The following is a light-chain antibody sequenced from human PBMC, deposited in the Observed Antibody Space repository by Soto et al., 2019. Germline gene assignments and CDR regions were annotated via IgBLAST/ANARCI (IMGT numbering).Light chain of an antibody. J-gene: IGKJ1*01. V-gene: IGKV3-15*01. CDR2: HAS. CDR1: QSVSNK. CDR3: QHYNNWPPGT. Sequence: EIVMTQSPATLSVSPGDRATLSCRASQSVSNKLAWYQQKPGQAPRLLIYHASIRATGIPARFSGSGSGTEFTLTISSLQSEDFAIYYCQHYNNWPPGTFGQGTKVEIK.